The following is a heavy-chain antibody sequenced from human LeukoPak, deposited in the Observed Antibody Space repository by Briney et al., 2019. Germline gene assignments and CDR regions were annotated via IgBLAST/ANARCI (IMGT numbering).Heavy chain of an antibody. CDR1: GGTFSSYA. J-gene: IGHJ5*02. CDR2: ISAYNGNT. V-gene: IGHV1-18*01. CDR3: ARDTAMAYYEESYFDP. Sequence: GASVKVSCKASGGTFSSYAISWVRQAPGQGLECMGWISAYNGNTYYAQKFQGRVTLTTDTSTSTAYMELRSLRSDDTAVYYCARDTAMAYYEESYFDPWGQGTLVTVSS. D-gene: IGHD5-18*01.